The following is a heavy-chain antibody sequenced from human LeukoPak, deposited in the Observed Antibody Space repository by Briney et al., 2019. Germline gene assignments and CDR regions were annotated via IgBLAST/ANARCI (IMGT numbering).Heavy chain of an antibody. Sequence: PSESLSLTCAVYGGSFSGYYWSWIRQPPGRGLEWIGEINHSGSTNYNPSLKSRVTISVDTSKNQFSLKLSSVTAADTAVYYCAREGYCSSTSCFRYYYYYMDVWGKGTTVTVSS. V-gene: IGHV4-34*01. CDR2: INHSGST. CDR3: AREGYCSSTSCFRYYYYYMDV. J-gene: IGHJ6*03. CDR1: GGSFSGYY. D-gene: IGHD2-2*01.